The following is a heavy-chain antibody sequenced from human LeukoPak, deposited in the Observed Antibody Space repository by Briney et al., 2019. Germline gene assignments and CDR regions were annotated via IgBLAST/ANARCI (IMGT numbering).Heavy chain of an antibody. CDR3: ARDSTSFTIFGVVTSDY. CDR2: ISAYNGNT. V-gene: IGHV1-18*01. J-gene: IGHJ4*02. D-gene: IGHD3-3*01. Sequence: ASVKVSCKASGYTFTSYGISWVRQAPGQGLEWMGWISAYNGNTNYAQKLQSRATMTTDTSTSTAYMELRSLRSDDTAVYYCARDSTSFTIFGVVTSDYWGQGTLVTVSS. CDR1: GYTFTSYG.